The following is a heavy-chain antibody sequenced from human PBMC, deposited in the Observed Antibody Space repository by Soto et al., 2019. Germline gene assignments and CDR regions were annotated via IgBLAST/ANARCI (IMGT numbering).Heavy chain of an antibody. CDR2: IYYSGST. V-gene: IGHV4-59*08. CDR3: ARRYGPEGADAFDI. CDR1: GGSISGYY. D-gene: IGHD1-26*01. J-gene: IGHJ3*02. Sequence: SETLSLTCTVSGGSISGYYWSWIRQPPGKGLEWIGYIYYSGSTNYNPSLKSRVTISVDTSKNQFSLKLSSVTAADTAVYYCARRYGPEGADAFDIWGQGTMVTVSS.